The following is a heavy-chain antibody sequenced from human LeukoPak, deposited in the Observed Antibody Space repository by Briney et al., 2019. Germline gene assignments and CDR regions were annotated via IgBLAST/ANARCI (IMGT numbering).Heavy chain of an antibody. CDR3: AKDEVVPGYYYTDV. V-gene: IGHV3-66*01. Sequence: GGSLRLSCAASGFTVGSNDMNWVRQAPGKGLEWVSVIYSGDNTFYADSVKGRVTISRDNSKNTVYLQMNSLNAEDTAVYYCAKDEVVPGYYYTDVWGRGTTVTISS. J-gene: IGHJ6*03. CDR2: IYSGDNT. CDR1: GFTVGSND. D-gene: IGHD2-2*01.